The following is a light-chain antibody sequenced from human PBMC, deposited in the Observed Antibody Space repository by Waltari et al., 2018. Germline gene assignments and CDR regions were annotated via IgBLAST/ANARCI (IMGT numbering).Light chain of an antibody. Sequence: DIQMTQYPSTLSASVGDRVIITCRASQSINSWLAWYQQKQGKEHNLLIYTASSLQDGVPSRFSCSGSVTEFTLTISSLQPDDFSTYHCQQHNTYPWTFGQVTKVEIK. CDR3: QQHNTYPWT. CDR1: QSINSW. J-gene: IGKJ1*01. V-gene: IGKV1-5*03. CDR2: TAS.